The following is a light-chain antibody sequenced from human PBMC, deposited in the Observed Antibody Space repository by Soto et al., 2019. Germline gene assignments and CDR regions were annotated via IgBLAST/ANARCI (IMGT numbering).Light chain of an antibody. CDR2: DAS. CDR1: QNLGDGR. J-gene: IGKJ5*01. Sequence: VLTQSPGTPYLSPGERATLSCRANQNLGDGRLAWYQQKPGQPPTLLIYDASTRATGIPDRFSGSGSVTDFTLTIRRLEPEDFSVYYCQEHASIFCQGTRLEIK. V-gene: IGKV3-20*01. CDR3: QEHASI.